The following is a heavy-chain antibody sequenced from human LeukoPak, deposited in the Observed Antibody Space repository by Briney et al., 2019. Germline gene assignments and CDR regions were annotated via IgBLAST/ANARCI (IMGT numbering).Heavy chain of an antibody. V-gene: IGHV4-34*01. CDR3: ARHRRDGSPTQD. J-gene: IGHJ4*02. D-gene: IGHD5-24*01. Sequence: SETLSLTSAVYGGSFSGYYWSWIRQPPGKGLEWIGEINHSGSTNYNPSLKSRVTISVDTSKNQFSLNVSSVTAADTAVYYCARHRRDGSPTQDWGQGTLVTVSS. CDR2: INHSGST. CDR1: GGSFSGYY.